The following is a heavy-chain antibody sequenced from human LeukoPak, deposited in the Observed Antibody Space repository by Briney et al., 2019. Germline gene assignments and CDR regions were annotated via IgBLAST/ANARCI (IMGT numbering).Heavy chain of an antibody. V-gene: IGHV1-18*01. Sequence: GASVKVSCKASGYTFTSYGISWVRQAPGQGLEWMGWISTYNGNTHYAQKLQGRVTMTTDTSTSTAYMELRSLRSDDTAVYYCARYAEYYDILTGYYGGWFDPWGQGTLVTVSS. CDR2: ISTYNGNT. CDR3: ARYAEYYDILTGYYGGWFDP. CDR1: GYTFTSYG. J-gene: IGHJ5*02. D-gene: IGHD3-9*01.